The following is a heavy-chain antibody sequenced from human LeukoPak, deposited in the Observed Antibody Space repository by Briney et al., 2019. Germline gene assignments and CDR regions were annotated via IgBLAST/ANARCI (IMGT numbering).Heavy chain of an antibody. J-gene: IGHJ4*02. CDR2: INPNSGGT. V-gene: IGHV1-2*02. D-gene: IGHD3-9*01. Sequence: GASVKVSCKASGYTFTGYYMHWVRQAPGQGLEWMGWINPNSGGTNYAQKFQGRVTMTRDTSISTAYMELTSLRSEDTAVYFCAREPPATGYYDYWGQGTLVTVSS. CDR3: AREPPATGYYDY. CDR1: GYTFTGYY.